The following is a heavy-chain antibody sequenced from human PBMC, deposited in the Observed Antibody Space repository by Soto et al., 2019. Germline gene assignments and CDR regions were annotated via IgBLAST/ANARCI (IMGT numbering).Heavy chain of an antibody. CDR2: IYYSGST. J-gene: IGHJ2*01. CDR1: GGSITSSSYY. Sequence: SETLSLTSTVSGGSITSSSYYWGWSRQPPGKGLEWIGSIYYSGSTYYNPSLKSRVTIPVDTPKNQFSLKLSSVTAADTAVYYCARGGGSGYSYGHWYFDLWGRGTPVTVSS. D-gene: IGHD5-18*01. CDR3: ARGGGSGYSYGHWYFDL. V-gene: IGHV4-39*01.